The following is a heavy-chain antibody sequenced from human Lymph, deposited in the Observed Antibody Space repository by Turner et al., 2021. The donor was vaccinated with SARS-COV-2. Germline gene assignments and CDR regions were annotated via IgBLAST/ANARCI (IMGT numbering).Heavy chain of an antibody. CDR1: GGTFSSSA. D-gene: IGHD6-13*01. J-gene: IGHJ6*02. CDR2: ISPCLGIA. Sequence: QVQLVQSGAEVKKPGSSVKVSCKASGGTFSSSAISWVRQAPGQGLEWMGGISPCLGIANYAQKFQGRVTITANKSTSTAYMELSSLRSEDTDVYFCARIAAPGMGGGVHYYYYAMDVWGQGTTVTVSS. CDR3: ARIAAPGMGGGVHYYYYAMDV. V-gene: IGHV1-69*10.